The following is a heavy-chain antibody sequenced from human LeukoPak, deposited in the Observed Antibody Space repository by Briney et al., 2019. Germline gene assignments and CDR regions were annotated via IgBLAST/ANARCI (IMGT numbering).Heavy chain of an antibody. CDR2: ISPSGGST. D-gene: IGHD6-19*01. CDR1: GYTFTSNY. V-gene: IGHV1-46*01. J-gene: IGHJ4*02. Sequence: ASVKVSCKAFGYTFTSNYMHWVRQAPGQGPEWMGVISPSGGSTTYAQKFQGRVTLTRDMSTSTDYLELSSLRSEDTAVYYCARDRGSGWYIYWGQGTLVTVSS. CDR3: ARDRGSGWYIY.